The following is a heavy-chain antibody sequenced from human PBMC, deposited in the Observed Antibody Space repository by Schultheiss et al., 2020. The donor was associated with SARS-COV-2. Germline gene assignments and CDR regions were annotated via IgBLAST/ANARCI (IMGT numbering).Heavy chain of an antibody. CDR3: ASSRPYTAARLYYYYYYMDV. Sequence: GSLRLSCTVSGGSISSYYWSWIRQPPGKGLEWIGYIYYSGSTNYNPSLKSRVTISVDTSKNQFSLKLSSVTAADTAVYYCASSRPYTAARLYYYYYYMDVWGKGTTVTVSS. CDR1: GGSISSYY. CDR2: IYYSGST. D-gene: IGHD6-6*01. V-gene: IGHV4-59*08. J-gene: IGHJ6*03.